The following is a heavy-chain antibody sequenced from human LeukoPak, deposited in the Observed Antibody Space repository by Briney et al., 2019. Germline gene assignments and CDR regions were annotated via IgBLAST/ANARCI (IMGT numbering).Heavy chain of an antibody. CDR1: GGSISSSSYY. J-gene: IGHJ5*02. D-gene: IGHD2-21*01. Sequence: SETLSLTCTVSGGSISSSSYYWGWIRQPPGKGLEWIGSIYYSGSTYYNPSLKSRVTISVDTSKHQFSLKLTSVTAADTAVYYCARSDRNFDNWFDPRGQGTLVTVSS. V-gene: IGHV4-39*01. CDR3: ARSDRNFDNWFDP. CDR2: IYYSGST.